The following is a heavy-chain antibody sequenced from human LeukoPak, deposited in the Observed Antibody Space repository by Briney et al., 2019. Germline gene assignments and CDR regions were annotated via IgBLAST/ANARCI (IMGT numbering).Heavy chain of an antibody. Sequence: SETLSLTCTVSGGSISSYYWSWIRQPPGKGLEWIGYIYYSGSTNYNPSLKSRVTISVDTSKNQFSLKLSSVTAADTAVYYCARAIHYYDSSGYHAGIDYWGQGTLVTVSS. CDR3: ARAIHYYDSSGYHAGIDY. J-gene: IGHJ4*02. CDR2: IYYSGST. D-gene: IGHD3-22*01. V-gene: IGHV4-59*01. CDR1: GGSISSYY.